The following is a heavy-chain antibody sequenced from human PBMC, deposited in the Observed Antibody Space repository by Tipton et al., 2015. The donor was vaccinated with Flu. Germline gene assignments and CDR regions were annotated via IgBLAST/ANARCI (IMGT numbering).Heavy chain of an antibody. CDR2: IYPSGTT. V-gene: IGHV4-38-2*02. CDR3: ARLSYYDVDLKNFYFDY. Sequence: TLSLTCTVSGYSISSGYYWGWIRQPPGKRLELIGSIYPSGTTYYNPSLKSRVTISVDTSKSQFSLKLRSVTAADTAVYYCARLSYYDVDLKNFYFDYWGQGALVTVSS. J-gene: IGHJ4*02. D-gene: IGHD3-10*02. CDR1: GYSISSGYY.